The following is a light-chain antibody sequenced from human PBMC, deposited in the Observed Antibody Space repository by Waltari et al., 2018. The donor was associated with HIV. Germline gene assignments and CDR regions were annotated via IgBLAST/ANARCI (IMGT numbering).Light chain of an antibody. Sequence: DIVMPQSPDSLAVSLGERATIGCKSSQSVLYSSNNKNYLAWYQQKPGQPPKLLIYWASTRESGVPDRFSGSGSGTDFTLTISSLQAEDVAVYYCQQYYSTPWTFGQGTKVEIK. J-gene: IGKJ1*01. CDR2: WAS. V-gene: IGKV4-1*01. CDR1: QSVLYSSNNKNY. CDR3: QQYYSTPWT.